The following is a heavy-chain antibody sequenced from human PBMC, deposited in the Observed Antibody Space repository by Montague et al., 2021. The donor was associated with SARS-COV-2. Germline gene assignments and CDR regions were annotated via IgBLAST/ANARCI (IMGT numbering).Heavy chain of an antibody. Sequence: SETLSLTCTVTGGPISGSSDYWGWIRQPPGKGLEWIASVDYSGNTYYSPSLKSRLTISVDTSKNRFSLKLNSVTAADTALYYCARREYRYGRGVWGQGTLVTVSS. CDR2: VDYSGNT. CDR3: ARREYRYGRGV. V-gene: IGHV4-39*01. D-gene: IGHD5-18*01. CDR1: GGPISGSSDY. J-gene: IGHJ4*02.